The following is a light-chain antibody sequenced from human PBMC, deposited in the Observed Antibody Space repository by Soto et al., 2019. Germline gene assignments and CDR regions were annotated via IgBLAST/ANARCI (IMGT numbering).Light chain of an antibody. CDR1: SGHSSYI. V-gene: IGLV4-60*03. CDR2: LEGSGSY. J-gene: IGLJ3*02. CDR3: ETWDSNTRV. Sequence: QPVLTQSSSASASLGSSAKLTCTLSSGHSSYIIAWHQQQPGKAPRYLMKLEGSGSYNKGSGVPDRFSGSSSGADRYLTISNLQSEDEADYYCETWDSNTRVFGGGTKLTVL.